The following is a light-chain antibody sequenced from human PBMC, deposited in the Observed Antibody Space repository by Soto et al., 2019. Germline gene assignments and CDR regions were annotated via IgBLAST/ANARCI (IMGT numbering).Light chain of an antibody. J-gene: IGLJ1*01. CDR1: SPNIGAGYH. CDR2: TTG. V-gene: IGLV1-40*01. CDR3: QSYDSSLRGVV. Sequence: QSVLTQTPSVSGAPGQRFTISCTGSSPNIGAGYHVHWYQHLPGTAPKLLVYTTGNRPSGVPDRFSGSKSGSSASLAITGLQAHDEADYYCQSYDSSLRGVVFGGGTKVTVL.